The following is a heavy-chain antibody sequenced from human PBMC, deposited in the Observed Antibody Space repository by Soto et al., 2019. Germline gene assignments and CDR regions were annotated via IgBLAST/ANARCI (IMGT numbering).Heavy chain of an antibody. CDR1: GGSFSGYY. CDR2: LNPSGST. CDR3: ARGREQWLVDAFDI. V-gene: IGHV4-34*01. J-gene: IGHJ3*02. D-gene: IGHD6-19*01. Sequence: PSETLSLTCAVYGGSFSGYYWSWIRQPPGKGLEWIGELNPSGSTNYHPSLNSRVTISSDTSKNQLSLRLNSETAADTALYYCARGREQWLVDAFDIWGQGTMVTVSS.